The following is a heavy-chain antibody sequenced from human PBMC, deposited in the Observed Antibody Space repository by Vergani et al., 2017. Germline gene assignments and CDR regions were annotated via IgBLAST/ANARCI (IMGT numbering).Heavy chain of an antibody. CDR3: VRDRYEGTSPYNGRLLGH. D-gene: IGHD1-1*01. CDR2: IWHVGVNK. J-gene: IGHJ4*02. V-gene: IGHV3-33*01. Sequence: QVQLVESGGGVVQPGRSLRLSCVMSGFTVTNYAIFWVRQAPGKGLEWVSVIWHVGVNKHFADSVAGRFAISRDDSKKTVYLEMTNLRAEDTALYYCVRDRYEGTSPYNGRLLGHWGQGTRVTVSS. CDR1: GFTVTNYA.